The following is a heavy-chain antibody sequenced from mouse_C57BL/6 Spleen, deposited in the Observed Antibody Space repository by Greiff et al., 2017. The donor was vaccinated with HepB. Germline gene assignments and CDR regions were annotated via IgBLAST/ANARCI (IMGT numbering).Heavy chain of an antibody. CDR1: GYTFTDYY. V-gene: IGHV1-76*01. Sequence: VQLQQSGAELVRPGASVKLSCKASGYTFTDYYINWVKQRPGQGLEWIARIYPGSGNTYYNEKFKGKATLTADKSSSTAYMQLSSLPSEDSAVFFCARESHYYGSSSYYFDYWGQGTTLTVSS. D-gene: IGHD1-1*01. CDR2: IYPGSGNT. CDR3: ARESHYYGSSSYYFDY. J-gene: IGHJ2*01.